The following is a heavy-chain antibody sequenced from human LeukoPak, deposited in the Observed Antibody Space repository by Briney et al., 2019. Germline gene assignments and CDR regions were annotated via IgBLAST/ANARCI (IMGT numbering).Heavy chain of an antibody. J-gene: IGHJ4*02. Sequence: GGSLRLSCAASGFTFSSYWMSWVRQAPGKGLEWVANIKQGGSEKYYVDSVKGRFTISRDNAKNSLYLQMNSLRVEDTAIYYCARQSSGIAATDKIDYWGQGTLVTVSS. CDR1: GFTFSSYW. CDR3: ARQSSGIAATDKIDY. CDR2: IKQGGSEK. D-gene: IGHD6-13*01. V-gene: IGHV3-7*01.